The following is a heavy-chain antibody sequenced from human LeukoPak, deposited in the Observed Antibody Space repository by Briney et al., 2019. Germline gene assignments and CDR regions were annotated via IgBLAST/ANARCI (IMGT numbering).Heavy chain of an antibody. V-gene: IGHV3-30*03. CDR1: GFTFSSYG. CDR3: ARYSTVAGFDY. J-gene: IGHJ4*02. Sequence: GRSLRLPCAASGFTFSSYGMHWVRQAPGKGLEWVAVISYDGSNKYYADSVKGRFTISRDNSKNTLYLQMNSLRAEDTAVYYCARYSTVAGFDYWGQGTLVTVSS. D-gene: IGHD6-19*01. CDR2: ISYDGSNK.